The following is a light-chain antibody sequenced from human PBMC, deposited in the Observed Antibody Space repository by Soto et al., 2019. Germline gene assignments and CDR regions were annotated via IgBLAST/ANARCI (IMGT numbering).Light chain of an antibody. CDR2: KTS. CDR1: QSIGVW. CDR3: QQYINYFRT. J-gene: IGKJ1*01. Sequence: DIQMTQSPSTLSASVGDRVTITCRASQSIGVWLAWYQQKPGTAPKLLIYKTSTLDSGVPLRFSGSGSGTEFTLTISSLQPDDFATYYCQQYINYFRTXGQGTKVDIK. V-gene: IGKV1-5*03.